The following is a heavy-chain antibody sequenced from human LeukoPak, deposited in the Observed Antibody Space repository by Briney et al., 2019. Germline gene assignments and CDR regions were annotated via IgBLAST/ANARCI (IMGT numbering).Heavy chain of an antibody. D-gene: IGHD2/OR15-2a*01. Sequence: GGSLRLSCSASGFTFSSYAMVWVRQAPGKGLEWVAYIDSSSNTIFYADSVKARFTIFRDNAKNSLYLQMNNLRDEDTAVYSCARVGTTFKDYWGQGTLVTVSS. V-gene: IGHV3-48*02. CDR1: GFTFSSYA. CDR3: ARVGTTFKDY. CDR2: IDSSSNTI. J-gene: IGHJ4*02.